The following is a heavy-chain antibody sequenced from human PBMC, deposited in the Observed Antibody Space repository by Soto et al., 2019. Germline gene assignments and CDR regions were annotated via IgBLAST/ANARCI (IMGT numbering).Heavy chain of an antibody. CDR3: ARGGHTSIFLFDY. D-gene: IGHD3-3*01. J-gene: IGHJ4*02. Sequence: SETLSLTCTVSGGSISSGSYYWTWIRHPPGKGLEWIGYIYHSGSTYYNPSLKSRVTISLDTSKNQFSLKLSSVTAADTAVYYGARGGHTSIFLFDYWGQGTQVTVSS. V-gene: IGHV4-31*03. CDR1: GGSISSGSYY. CDR2: IYHSGST.